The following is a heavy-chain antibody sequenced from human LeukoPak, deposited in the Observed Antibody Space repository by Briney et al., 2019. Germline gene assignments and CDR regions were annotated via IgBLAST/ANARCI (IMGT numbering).Heavy chain of an antibody. J-gene: IGHJ5*02. CDR1: GYTFTSYD. CDR3: ARQETYRTEDWIDP. CDR2: MNPNSGNT. V-gene: IGHV1-8*01. Sequence: ASVKVSSKASGYTFTSYDINWVRQATGQGLEWMGWMNPNSGNTGYAQKFQGRVTMTRNTSISTAYMELSSLRSEDTAVYYCARQETYRTEDWIDPWGQGTLVTVSS. D-gene: IGHD1-14*01.